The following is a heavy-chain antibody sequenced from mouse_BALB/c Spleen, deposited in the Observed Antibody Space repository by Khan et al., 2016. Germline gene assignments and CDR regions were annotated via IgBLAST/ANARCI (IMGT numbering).Heavy chain of an antibody. CDR3: ARGPPYAS. V-gene: IGHV1-80*01. CDR2: IYPGDGDT. Sequence: QVQLQQSGAELVRPGSSVKISCKASGYAFSGYWMNWVKQRPGQGLEWIGQIYPGDGDTDYNGKLKGKATLTADKSSSTAYMQLRSLTAEDSTVYFCARGPPYASWGRGTLVTVSA. J-gene: IGHJ3*01. CDR1: GYAFSGYW.